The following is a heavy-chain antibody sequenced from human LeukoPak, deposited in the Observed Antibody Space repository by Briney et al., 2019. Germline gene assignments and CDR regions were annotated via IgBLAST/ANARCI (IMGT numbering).Heavy chain of an antibody. CDR1: GFTFSTYA. CDR3: AKSPVSSCRGSFCYPFDY. CDR2: ISGSDDGT. V-gene: IGHV3-23*01. J-gene: IGHJ4*02. Sequence: GGSQRLSCAASGFTFSTYAMSWVRQIPGKGLEWVSAISGSDDGTYYADSVKGRFTISRDNSRNTLYLQMNTLRAEDTAVYFCAKSPVSSCRGSFCYPFDYWGQGNLVTVSS. D-gene: IGHD2-15*01.